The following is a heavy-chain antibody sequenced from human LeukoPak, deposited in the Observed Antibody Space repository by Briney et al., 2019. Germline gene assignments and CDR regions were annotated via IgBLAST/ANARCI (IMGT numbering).Heavy chain of an antibody. Sequence: GGSLRLSCAASGFTVSSNYMSWVRQAPGKGLEWVSVIYSGGSTSYADSVKGRFTISRDNSKNTLCLEMNSLRAADTAVYYCAREVSGSSFFDHGAQGTLVTVSS. D-gene: IGHD2-15*01. CDR2: IYSGGST. CDR3: AREVSGSSFFDH. V-gene: IGHV3-53*01. J-gene: IGHJ4*02. CDR1: GFTVSSNY.